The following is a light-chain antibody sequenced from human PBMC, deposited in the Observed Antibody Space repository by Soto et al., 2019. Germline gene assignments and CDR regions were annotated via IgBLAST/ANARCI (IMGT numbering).Light chain of an antibody. J-gene: IGLJ1*01. CDR2: DVD. CDR3: CSYAGSYPFV. Sequence: QSVLTQPRSVSGSPGQSVTISCTGTSSDVGGYNYVSWYQHHPGKAPKLMIYDVDKRPSGAPDRFSGSKSGNTASLTISGLQAEDEADYYCCSYAGSYPFVFGTGTKVTVL. CDR1: SSDVGGYNY. V-gene: IGLV2-11*01.